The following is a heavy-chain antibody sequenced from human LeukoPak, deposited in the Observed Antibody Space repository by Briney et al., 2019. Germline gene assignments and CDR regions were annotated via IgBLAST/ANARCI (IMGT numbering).Heavy chain of an antibody. D-gene: IGHD1-26*01. CDR1: GFTFSSYR. CDR2: IKQDGSEK. V-gene: IGHV3-7*01. Sequence: GGSLRLSCAASGFTFSSYRMSWVRQAPGKGLEWVANIKQDGSEKYYVDSVKGRFTISRDNAKNSLYLQMNSLRADDTAVYYCASGKVDSGSYYPEHWGQGTLVTVSA. J-gene: IGHJ4*02. CDR3: ASGKVDSGSYYPEH.